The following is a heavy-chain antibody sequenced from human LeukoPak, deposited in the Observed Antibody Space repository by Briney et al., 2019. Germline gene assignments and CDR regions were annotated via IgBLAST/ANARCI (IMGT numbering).Heavy chain of an antibody. J-gene: IGHJ4*02. D-gene: IGHD3-16*01. CDR2: ISSSSTYI. CDR1: GFTFRNYS. Sequence: GGSLRLSCTASGFTFRNYSMNWVRQAPGKGLEWVSSISSSSTYIYYADSVKGRFSISRDNAKNSLYLQMNNLRAGDTAVYYCARGGLPYQYVWGSPSGDYWGQGTLVTVSS. V-gene: IGHV3-21*01. CDR3: ARGGLPYQYVWGSPSGDY.